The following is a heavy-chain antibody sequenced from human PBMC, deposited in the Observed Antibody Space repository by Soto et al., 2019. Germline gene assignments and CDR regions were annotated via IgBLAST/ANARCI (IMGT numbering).Heavy chain of an antibody. CDR2: ISSSSSTI. CDR3: ARQKERFWEWLLRGTYNRVDP. J-gene: IGHJ5*02. CDR1: GFTFSSYS. V-gene: IGHV3-48*01. Sequence: GGSLRLSCAASGFTFSSYSMNWVRQAPGKGLEWVSYISSSSSTIYYADSVKGRFTISRDNAKNSLYLQMNSLRAEDTAVYYCARQKERFWEWLLRGTYNRVDPWGQGNLVTVSS. D-gene: IGHD3-3*01.